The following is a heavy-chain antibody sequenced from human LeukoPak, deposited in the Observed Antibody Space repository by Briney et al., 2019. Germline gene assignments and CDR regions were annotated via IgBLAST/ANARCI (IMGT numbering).Heavy chain of an antibody. J-gene: IGHJ6*02. Sequence: PSATLSLTCTVSGGSISSSSYYWGWIRQPPGKGLEWIGSIYYSGSTYYNPSLKSRVTISVDTSKNQFSLKLSSVTAADTAVYYCATPQGRGYSGYDSDSYYYYYGMDVWGQGTTVTVSS. D-gene: IGHD5-12*01. CDR1: GGSISSSSYY. CDR3: ATPQGRGYSGYDSDSYYYYYGMDV. V-gene: IGHV4-39*01. CDR2: IYYSGST.